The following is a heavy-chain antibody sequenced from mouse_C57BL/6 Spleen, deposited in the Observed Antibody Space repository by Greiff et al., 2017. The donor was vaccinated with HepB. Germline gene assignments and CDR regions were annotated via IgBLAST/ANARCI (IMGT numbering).Heavy chain of an antibody. J-gene: IGHJ3*01. CDR2: INPGSGGT. CDR1: GYAFTNYL. D-gene: IGHD2-3*01. Sequence: QVQLKQSGAELVRPGTSVKVSCKASGYAFTNYLIEWVKQRPGQGLEWIGVINPGSGGTNDNEKFKGKATLTADKSSSTAYMQLSSLTSEYAAVYFCARGAAYDGYPFAYWGQGTLVTVSA. CDR3: ARGAAYDGYPFAY. V-gene: IGHV1-54*01.